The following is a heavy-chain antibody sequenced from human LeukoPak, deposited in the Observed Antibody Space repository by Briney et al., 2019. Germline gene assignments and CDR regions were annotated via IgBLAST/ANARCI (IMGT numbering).Heavy chain of an antibody. CDR2: IYSGGST. CDR1: GFTVSSNY. V-gene: IGHV3-53*01. Sequence: GGSLRLSWAASGFTVSSNYMSWVRQAPGKGLEWVSVIYSGGSTYYADSVKGRFTISRDNSKNTLYLQMNSLRAEDTAVYYCARAPGEQYRGYYFDYWGQGTLVTVSS. CDR3: ARAPGEQYRGYYFDY. D-gene: IGHD3-16*01. J-gene: IGHJ4*02.